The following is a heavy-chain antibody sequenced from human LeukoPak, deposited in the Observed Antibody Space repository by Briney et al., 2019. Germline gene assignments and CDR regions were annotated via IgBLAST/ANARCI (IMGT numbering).Heavy chain of an antibody. D-gene: IGHD2/OR15-2a*01. CDR3: AKARRCGAYFCFDY. J-gene: IGHJ4*02. CDR2: ILYDGSNR. Sequence: GGSLRLSCGASGFTFSTFGMHWVRQAPGKGLEWVAVILYDGSNRYYADSVKGRFTISRDNSRNTLYLQMNSLRAEDTAVYYCAKARRCGAYFCFDYWGQGTLVTVSS. V-gene: IGHV3-30*18. CDR1: GFTFSTFG.